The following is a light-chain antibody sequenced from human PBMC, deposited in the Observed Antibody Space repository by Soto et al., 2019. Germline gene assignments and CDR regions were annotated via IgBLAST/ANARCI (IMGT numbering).Light chain of an antibody. CDR3: AAWDDSLSGLQ. CDR2: RNN. V-gene: IGLV1-47*01. J-gene: IGLJ2*01. CDR1: SSNIGRNT. Sequence: QSVLTQPPSASGTPGQRVTISCSGSSSNIGRNTVDWYQHLPGTAPKLLIYRNNQRPSGVPDRFSGSKSGTSASLAISGLRSEDEADYYCAAWDDSLSGLQFGGGTKLTVL.